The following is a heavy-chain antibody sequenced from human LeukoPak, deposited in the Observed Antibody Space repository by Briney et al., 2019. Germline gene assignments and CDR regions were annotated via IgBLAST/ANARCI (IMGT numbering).Heavy chain of an antibody. CDR3: AKDINYDIPFDY. Sequence: GGSLRLSCAASGFTVSTNYMSWVRQAPGKGLEWVSVIYSGGNTYYADSVKGRFTISRDNSKNTLYLQMNSLRAEDTAVYYCAKDINYDIPFDYWGQGTLVTVSS. V-gene: IGHV3-66*01. D-gene: IGHD3-22*01. J-gene: IGHJ4*02. CDR1: GFTVSTNY. CDR2: IYSGGNT.